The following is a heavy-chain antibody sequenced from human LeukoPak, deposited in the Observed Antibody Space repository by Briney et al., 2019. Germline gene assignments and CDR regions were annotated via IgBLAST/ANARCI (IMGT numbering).Heavy chain of an antibody. V-gene: IGHV4-31*03. CDR3: ARGLGVPAAISYYGMDV. CDR1: GGSISSGGYY. CDR2: IYYSGST. Sequence: SETLSLTCTVSGGSISSGGYYWSWIRQHPGKGLKWIGYIYYSGSTYYNPSLKSRVTISVDTSKNQFSLKLSSVTAADTAVYYCARGLGVPAAISYYGMDVWGQGTTVTVPS. J-gene: IGHJ6*02. D-gene: IGHD2-2*02.